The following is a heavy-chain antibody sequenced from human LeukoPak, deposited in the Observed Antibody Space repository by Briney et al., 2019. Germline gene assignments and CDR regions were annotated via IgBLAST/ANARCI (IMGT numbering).Heavy chain of an antibody. D-gene: IGHD1-26*01. CDR2: ISYDGSNK. CDR1: GFTFSSYA. Sequence: PGGSLRLSCAASGFTFSSYAMHWVRQAPGKGLEWVAVISYDGSNKYYADSVKGRFTISRDNAKNSLYLQMNSLRAEDTAVYYCAREDSGSYTVYYYYGMDVWGRGTTVTVSS. V-gene: IGHV3-30*04. J-gene: IGHJ6*02. CDR3: AREDSGSYTVYYYYGMDV.